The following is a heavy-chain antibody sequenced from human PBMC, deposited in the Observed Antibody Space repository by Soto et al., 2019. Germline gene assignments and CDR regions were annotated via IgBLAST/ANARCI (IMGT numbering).Heavy chain of an antibody. CDR2: IYYSGST. J-gene: IGHJ4*02. Sequence: SETLSLTCTVSGGSISSGGYYWSWIRQHPGKGLEWIGYIYYSGSTYYNPSLKSRVTISVDTSKNQFSLKLSSVTAADTAVYYCARDTKYSGYDFHYFDYWGQGTLVTVSS. D-gene: IGHD5-12*01. CDR1: GGSISSGGYY. CDR3: ARDTKYSGYDFHYFDY. V-gene: IGHV4-31*03.